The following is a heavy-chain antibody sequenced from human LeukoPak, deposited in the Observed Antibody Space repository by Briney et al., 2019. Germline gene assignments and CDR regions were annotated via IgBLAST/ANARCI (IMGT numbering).Heavy chain of an antibody. D-gene: IGHD4-17*01. Sequence: GALRLSWAASGFTFSSLWMHWVRQAPGKGLVVVSRINSDGSSTSYAASVKGRFTISRDNSKNTLYLQMNSLRAEDTAVYYCAKARTHGDYYYYYMDVWGKGTTVTVSS. V-gene: IGHV3-74*01. CDR2: INSDGSST. CDR3: AKARTHGDYYYYYMDV. J-gene: IGHJ6*03. CDR1: GFTFSSLW.